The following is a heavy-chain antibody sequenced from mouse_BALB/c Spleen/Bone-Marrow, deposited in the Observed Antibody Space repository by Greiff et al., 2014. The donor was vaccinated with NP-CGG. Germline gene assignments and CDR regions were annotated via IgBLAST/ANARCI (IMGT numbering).Heavy chain of an antibody. CDR1: GFTFSDYY. Sequence: EVQVVESGGGLVKPGGSLKLSCAASGFTFSDYYMYWVRQTPGKRLEWVATISDGGSYTYYPDSVKGRFTISRDNAKNNLYLQMSSLKSEDTAMYYCARDLITTATSFAYWGQGTLVTVSA. CDR3: ARDLITTATSFAY. D-gene: IGHD1-2*01. CDR2: ISDGGSYT. V-gene: IGHV5-4*02. J-gene: IGHJ3*01.